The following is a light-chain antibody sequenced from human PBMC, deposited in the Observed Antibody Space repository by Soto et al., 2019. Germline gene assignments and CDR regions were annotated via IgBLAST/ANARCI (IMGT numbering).Light chain of an antibody. J-gene: IGLJ3*02. CDR2: DNN. CDR1: SSNIGNNY. CDR3: GTWDSSVWV. Sequence: QSVLTQPPSVSAAPGQKVTISCSGSSSNIGNNYVSWYQQLPGTAPKLLIYDNNKRPSGIPDRFSGSKSGTSATLGITGLQTGDEADYYCGTWDSSVWVFGGGTNLTVL. V-gene: IGLV1-51*01.